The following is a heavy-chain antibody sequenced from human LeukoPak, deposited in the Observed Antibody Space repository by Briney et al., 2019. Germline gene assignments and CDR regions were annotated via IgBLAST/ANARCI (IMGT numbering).Heavy chain of an antibody. CDR1: GYTFTSYA. CDR3: ARARNVRFLEWLSPFDP. J-gene: IGHJ5*02. D-gene: IGHD3-3*01. CDR2: INAGNGNT. V-gene: IGHV1-3*03. Sequence: ASVKVSCKASGYTFTSYAMHWVRQAPGQRLEWMGWINAGNGNTKYSQEFQGRVTITRDTSASTAYMELSSLRSEDMAVYYCARARNVRFLEWLSPFDPWGQGTLVTVSS.